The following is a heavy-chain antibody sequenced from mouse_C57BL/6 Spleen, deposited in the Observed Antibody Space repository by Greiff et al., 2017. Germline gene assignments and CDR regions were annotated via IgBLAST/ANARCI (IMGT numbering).Heavy chain of an antibody. Sequence: VQLQESGAELVKPGASVTLSCKASGYTFTEYTIHWVKQRSGQGLEWIGWFYPGSGSIKYNEKFKDKATLTADKSSSTVYMELSRLTSEDSAVYFCARHEAYYGYPPYFDYWGQGTTLTVSS. CDR3: ARHEAYYGYPPYFDY. CDR1: GYTFTEYT. D-gene: IGHD2-9*01. CDR2: FYPGSGSI. J-gene: IGHJ2*01. V-gene: IGHV1-62-2*01.